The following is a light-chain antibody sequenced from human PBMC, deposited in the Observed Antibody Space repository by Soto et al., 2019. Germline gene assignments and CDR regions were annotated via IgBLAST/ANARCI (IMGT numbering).Light chain of an antibody. J-gene: IGLJ1*01. Sequence: QSALTQPASVSGSPGQSITISCTGTSSDFGSHNLVSWYQQYSGKAPKLMIYEVNKRPSGVPDRFSGSKSGNTASLTVSGLQAEDEADYYCSSYAGSSNVFGTGTKVTVL. CDR1: SSDFGSHNL. CDR2: EVN. CDR3: SSYAGSSNV. V-gene: IGLV2-14*02.